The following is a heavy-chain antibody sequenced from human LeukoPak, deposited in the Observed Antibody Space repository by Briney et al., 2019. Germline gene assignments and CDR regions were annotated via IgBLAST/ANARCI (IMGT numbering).Heavy chain of an antibody. CDR2: ISGSGGRT. Sequence: GGSLRLSCAASGFTFSSYAMNWVRQAPGKGLEWVSAISGSGGRTYYADSVKGRFTISRDNSKNTLYLQMNSLRAEDTAVYYCAKDLPGPIVVVAASNYWGQGTLVTVSP. CDR3: AKDLPGPIVVVAASNY. J-gene: IGHJ4*02. D-gene: IGHD2-15*01. CDR1: GFTFSSYA. V-gene: IGHV3-23*01.